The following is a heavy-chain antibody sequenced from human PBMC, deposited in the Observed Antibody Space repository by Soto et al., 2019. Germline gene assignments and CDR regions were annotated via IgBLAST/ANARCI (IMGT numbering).Heavy chain of an antibody. CDR1: GLSITATGVA. CDR2: LYWDDDN. D-gene: IGHD3-16*01. Sequence: HITLKESGHTLLKPKQPLTLTCTVSGLSITATGVALRWTRRPPGKALEWLALLYWDDDNPYRPSPTNRVTIAMDISKHPPVLTMTNLDPVATATWYWAHSSGSGTWGWFDPWGQGTLVTVSS. V-gene: IGHV2-5*02. CDR3: AHSSGSGTWGWFDP. J-gene: IGHJ5*02.